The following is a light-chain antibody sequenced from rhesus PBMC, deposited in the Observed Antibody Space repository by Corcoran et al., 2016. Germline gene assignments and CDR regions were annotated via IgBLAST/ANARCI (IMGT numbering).Light chain of an antibody. CDR3: QQHNSHPLT. V-gene: IGKV1-44*01. J-gene: IGKJ4*01. CDR2: AAS. CDR1: QTISSY. Sequence: DIQMTQSPSSLSASVGDRVTITCRASQTISSYLAWYQQKPGKVPKILIYAASSLESGVPSRFSGSGSGTDFTLTISSLQPEDFATYYCQQHNSHPLTFGGGTKVEIK.